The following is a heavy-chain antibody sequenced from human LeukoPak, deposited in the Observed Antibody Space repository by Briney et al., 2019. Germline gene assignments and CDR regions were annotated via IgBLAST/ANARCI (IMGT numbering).Heavy chain of an antibody. CDR1: GFAFNTYA. CDR2: IWHDGSHK. V-gene: IGHV3-33*01. CDR3: AREVSGSGSYPDF. D-gene: IGHD3-10*01. J-gene: IGHJ4*02. Sequence: GGSLRLSCAASGFAFNTYAMHWVRQAPGQGLEWVALIWHDGSHKFYSNSVRGQFTISRDNSKNTVSLQMNNLRPEDTAVYNCAREVSGSGSYPDFWGQGTLVTVSS.